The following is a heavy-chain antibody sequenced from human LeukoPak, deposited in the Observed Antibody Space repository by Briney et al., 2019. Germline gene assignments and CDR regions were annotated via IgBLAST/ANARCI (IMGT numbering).Heavy chain of an antibody. Sequence: GGSLRLSCAGSGFTFSSYAMSWVRQAPGKGLEWVSAISGSGGSTYYADSVKGRFTISRDNSKNTLYLQMNSLRAEDTAVYYCAKGGPSDIVVVPAADWFDPWGQGTLVTVSS. J-gene: IGHJ5*02. V-gene: IGHV3-23*01. D-gene: IGHD2-2*01. CDR1: GFTFSSYA. CDR3: AKGGPSDIVVVPAADWFDP. CDR2: ISGSGGST.